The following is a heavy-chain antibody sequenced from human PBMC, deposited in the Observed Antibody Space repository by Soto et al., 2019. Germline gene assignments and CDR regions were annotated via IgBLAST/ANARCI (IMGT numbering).Heavy chain of an antibody. CDR2: VYSTGST. V-gene: IGHV4-39*01. CDR1: GDYITTNGYY. J-gene: IGHJ4*02. D-gene: IGHD2-8*01. CDR3: ARSHYTYGLLIDY. Sequence: PSETQSLTCSVSGDYITTNGYYWGWIRQPPGKGLQWIGNVYSTGSTFSHPSLTSRVFISVDTSKNKFSLRLTSVTAADTAVYYCARSHYTYGLLIDYWGPGIMVTVSS.